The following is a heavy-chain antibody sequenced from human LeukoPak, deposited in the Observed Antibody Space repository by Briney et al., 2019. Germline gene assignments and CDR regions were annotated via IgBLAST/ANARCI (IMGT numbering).Heavy chain of an antibody. CDR2: IYTSGST. Sequence: SETLSLTCTVSVRSISSGSYYWSWIRQPAGKGLGWIGRIYTSGSTNYNPSLKSRVTISVDTSKNQFSLKLSSVTAADPAVYYCAREGRFGEGVDYWGQGTLVTVSS. CDR3: AREGRFGEGVDY. V-gene: IGHV4-61*02. J-gene: IGHJ4*02. D-gene: IGHD3-10*01. CDR1: VRSISSGSYY.